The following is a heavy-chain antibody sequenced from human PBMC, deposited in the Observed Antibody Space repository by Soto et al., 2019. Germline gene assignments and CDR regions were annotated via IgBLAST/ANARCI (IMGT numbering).Heavy chain of an antibody. Sequence: QLQLVQSGAEVKKPGSSVKVSCKASGGTFGSYAISWVRQAPGQGLEWMGGIIAIPGTANYAQKFQGRVTIGADESTSTAYMELSSLRAEDTAVYYCARSQGSSTSLEIYYYYYYGMDVWGQGTTVTVSS. CDR2: IIAIPGTA. J-gene: IGHJ6*02. D-gene: IGHD2-2*01. CDR3: ARSQGSSTSLEIYYYYYYGMDV. CDR1: GGTFGSYA. V-gene: IGHV1-69*01.